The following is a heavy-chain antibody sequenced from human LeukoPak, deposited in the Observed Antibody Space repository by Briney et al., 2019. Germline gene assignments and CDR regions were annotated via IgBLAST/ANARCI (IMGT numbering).Heavy chain of an antibody. CDR2: ISGSGART. D-gene: IGHD1-26*01. Sequence: GGSLRLSCAASGFTFSSYGMTWVRQAPGKGLDWVSGISGSGARTDYADSMKGRFTISRDNAKNTLYLQMNSLRAEDAAVYYCAKGSREWELLDAFDIWGQGTMVTVSS. J-gene: IGHJ3*02. CDR1: GFTFSSYG. V-gene: IGHV3-23*01. CDR3: AKGSREWELLDAFDI.